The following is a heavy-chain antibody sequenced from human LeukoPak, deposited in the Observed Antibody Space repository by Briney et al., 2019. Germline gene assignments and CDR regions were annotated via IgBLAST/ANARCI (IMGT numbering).Heavy chain of an antibody. V-gene: IGHV1-2*06. D-gene: IGHD3-10*01. CDR3: ARGFRDGSGRDLGY. CDR2: INPNSGGT. CDR1: GYTFTGYY. Sequence: APVKVSCKASGYTFTGYYMHWVRQAPGQGLEWMGRINPNSGGTNYAQKFQGRVTMTRDTSISTAYMELSRLRSDDTPVYYCARGFRDGSGRDLGYWGQGTLVTVSS. J-gene: IGHJ4*02.